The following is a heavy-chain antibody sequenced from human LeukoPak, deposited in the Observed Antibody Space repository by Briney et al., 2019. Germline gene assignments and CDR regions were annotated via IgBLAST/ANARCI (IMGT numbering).Heavy chain of an antibody. D-gene: IGHD2-2*01. CDR3: AKAGPAAGYYYCGMDV. Sequence: PGGSLRLSCAASGFTFSSYAMSWVRQAPGKGLEWVSGISDSGGSTYYADSVKGRFTISRDNSKNTLYLQMNSLRAEDTAVYYCAKAGPAAGYYYCGMDVWGKGTTVTVSS. V-gene: IGHV3-23*01. CDR1: GFTFSSYA. CDR2: ISDSGGST. J-gene: IGHJ6*04.